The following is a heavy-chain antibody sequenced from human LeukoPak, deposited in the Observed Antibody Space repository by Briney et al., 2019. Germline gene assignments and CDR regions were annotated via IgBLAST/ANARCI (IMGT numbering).Heavy chain of an antibody. CDR1: GGTFSSYA. Sequence: SVKVSCKASGGTFSSYAISWVRQAPGQGPEWMGGIIPIFGTANYAQKFQGRVTITADESTSTAYMELSSLRSEYTAVYYCARDESGGWYRFDYWGQGTLVTVSS. CDR2: IIPIFGTA. J-gene: IGHJ4*02. D-gene: IGHD6-19*01. CDR3: ARDESGGWYRFDY. V-gene: IGHV1-69*13.